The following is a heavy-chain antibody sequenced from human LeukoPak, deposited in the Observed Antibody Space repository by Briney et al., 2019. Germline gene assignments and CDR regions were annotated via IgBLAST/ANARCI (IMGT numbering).Heavy chain of an antibody. CDR2: TYYRSKWYN. J-gene: IGHJ6*03. CDR3: ARTSYGSGTYYGARPYYYYMDV. CDR1: GDSVSSNSAA. D-gene: IGHD3-10*01. Sequence: PSQTLSLTCAISGDSVSSNSAAWNWIRQSPSRGLEWLGRTYYRSKWYNDYAVSVKSRVTINPDTSKNQFSLQLNSVTPEDTAVYYYARTSYGSGTYYGARPYYYYMDVWGKGTTVTISS. V-gene: IGHV6-1*01.